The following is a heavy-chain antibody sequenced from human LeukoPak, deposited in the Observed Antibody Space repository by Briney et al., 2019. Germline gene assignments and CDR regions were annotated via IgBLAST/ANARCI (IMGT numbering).Heavy chain of an antibody. J-gene: IGHJ4*02. CDR3: ASPFPMYSSSSLVFN. D-gene: IGHD6-6*01. CDR2: INHSGST. Sequence: SETLSLTCAVYGGSFSGYYWSWIRQPPGKGLEWIGEINHSGSTNYNPSLKSRVTISVDTSKNQFSLKLSSATAADTAVYYCASPFPMYSSSSLVFNWGQGTLVTVSS. V-gene: IGHV4-34*01. CDR1: GGSFSGYY.